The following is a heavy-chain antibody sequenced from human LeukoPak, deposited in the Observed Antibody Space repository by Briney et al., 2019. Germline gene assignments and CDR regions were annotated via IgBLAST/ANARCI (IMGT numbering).Heavy chain of an antibody. D-gene: IGHD3-10*01. CDR2: ISSSSSYI. V-gene: IGHV3-21*01. CDR3: ARRNYYGSGDKFDY. Sequence: GGSLGLSCAASGFTFSSYSMNWVRQAPGKGLEWVSSISSSSSYIYYADSVKGRFTISRDNAKNSLYLQMNSLRAEDTTVYYCARRNYYGSGDKFDYWGQGTLVTVSS. J-gene: IGHJ4*02. CDR1: GFTFSSYS.